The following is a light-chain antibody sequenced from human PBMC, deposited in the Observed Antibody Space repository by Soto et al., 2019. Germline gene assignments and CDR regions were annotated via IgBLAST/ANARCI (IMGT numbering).Light chain of an antibody. J-gene: IGLJ1*01. CDR2: DVY. CDR3: SSYTSSTTLV. Sequence: QSALTQPASVSASPGQSITISCTGTRGDIGGYNYVSWYQQHPGKAPKLMIYDVYHRPSGVSNRFSASKSGNTASLTISGLQAEDEADYYCSSYTSSTTLVFGTGTKLTGL. CDR1: RGDIGGYNY. V-gene: IGLV2-14*03.